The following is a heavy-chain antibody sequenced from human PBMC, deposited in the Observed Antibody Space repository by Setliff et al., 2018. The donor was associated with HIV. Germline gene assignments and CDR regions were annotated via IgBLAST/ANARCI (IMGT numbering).Heavy chain of an antibody. CDR1: GYTFTGYY. CDR2: INPNSGGT. Sequence: ASVKVSCKASGYTFTGYYMHWVRQAPGQGLEWMGWINPNSGGTSYAQKFQGRVTMTRDTSISTAYMELSRLRSDDTAVYYCARGADYYDSSGYRGGGLYYMDVWGKGTTVTVSS. CDR3: ARGADYYDSSGYRGGGLYYMDV. D-gene: IGHD3-22*01. V-gene: IGHV1-2*02. J-gene: IGHJ6*03.